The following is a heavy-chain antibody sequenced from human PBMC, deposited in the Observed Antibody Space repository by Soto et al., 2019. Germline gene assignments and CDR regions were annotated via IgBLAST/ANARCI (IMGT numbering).Heavy chain of an antibody. Sequence: QVQLVQSGAEVKKPGSSVKVSCKASGGTFSSYTISWVRQAPGQGLEWMGRIIPILGIANYAQKFQGRVTITADKSPSTASMALSSVRSEDTAVYYCARDRGYGGENYWGQGTLVTVSS. CDR2: IIPILGIA. V-gene: IGHV1-69*08. D-gene: IGHD3-10*01. CDR1: GGTFSSYT. J-gene: IGHJ4*02. CDR3: ARDRGYGGENY.